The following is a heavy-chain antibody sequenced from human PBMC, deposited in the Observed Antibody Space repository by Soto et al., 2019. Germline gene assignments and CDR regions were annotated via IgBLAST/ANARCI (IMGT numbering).Heavy chain of an antibody. J-gene: IGHJ4*01. CDR2: IYWDDDK. V-gene: IGHV2-5*02. D-gene: IGHD2-15*01. CDR1: GFSLSTSGVA. Sequence: QITLKESGPTLVKPTQPLTLTCTFSGFSLSTSGVAVGWIRQPAGEALERLALIYWDDDKRYSPTLKNRLTITTDTSKNQVVLTMTNMDPVDTATYYCAHRPSYCSGGSCYSGFDYWGHGTLVTVSS. CDR3: AHRPSYCSGGSCYSGFDY.